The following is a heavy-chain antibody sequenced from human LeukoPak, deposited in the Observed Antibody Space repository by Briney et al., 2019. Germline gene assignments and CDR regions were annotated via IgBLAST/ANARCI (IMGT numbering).Heavy chain of an antibody. D-gene: IGHD6-13*01. CDR2: ISWNGGST. CDR3: AKDRLSVAASGGGPQY. J-gene: IGHJ4*02. V-gene: IGHV3-43D*03. Sequence: GRSLRLSCAASGFTFSSYAMHWVRQAPGKGLEWVSLISWNGGSTYYAGSVKGRFTISRDNSKNSLYLQMNSLKTEDTAFYYCAKDRLSVAASGGGPQYWGQGTLVTVSS. CDR1: GFTFSSYA.